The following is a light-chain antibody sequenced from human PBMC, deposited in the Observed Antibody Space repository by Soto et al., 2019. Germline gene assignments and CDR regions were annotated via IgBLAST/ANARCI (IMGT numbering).Light chain of an antibody. Sequence: QSVLTQPASVSGSPGQSITISCTATSTDVGVYNYVSWYQQHPGKAPKLMIYEVINRPSGVSNRFSGSKSGNTASLIISGLQAEDEADYYCSSYTSSSTLVFGGGTKLNVL. CDR1: STDVGVYNY. J-gene: IGLJ2*01. CDR3: SSYTSSSTLV. CDR2: EVI. V-gene: IGLV2-14*01.